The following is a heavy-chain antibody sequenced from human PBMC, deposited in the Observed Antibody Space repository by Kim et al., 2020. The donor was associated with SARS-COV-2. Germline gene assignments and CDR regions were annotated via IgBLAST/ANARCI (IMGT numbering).Heavy chain of an antibody. V-gene: IGHV1-69*13. CDR1: EGTFSSYA. CDR2: IIPIFGTT. J-gene: IGHJ3*02. Sequence: SVKVSCKATEGTFSSYAISWVRQAPGQGLEWMGGIIPIFGTTNYAQKFQGRVTITADESTSTAYMELSSLRSDDTAVYYCARARDTAMVTDAFDIWGQG. CDR3: ARARDTAMVTDAFDI. D-gene: IGHD5-18*01.